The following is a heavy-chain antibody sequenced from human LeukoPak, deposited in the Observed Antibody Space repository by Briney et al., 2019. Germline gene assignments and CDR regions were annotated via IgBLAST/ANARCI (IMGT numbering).Heavy chain of an antibody. D-gene: IGHD3-22*01. CDR1: GFTFSSYA. J-gene: IGHJ1*01. Sequence: GGSLRLSCAASGFTFSSYAMHWVRQAPGKGLEWVAVISYDGSNKYYADSVNGRFTISRDNSKNTLYLQMNSLRAEDTAVYYCAREMYYYDSSGYPGAEYFQHWGQGTLVTVSS. V-gene: IGHV3-30-3*01. CDR3: AREMYYYDSSGYPGAEYFQH. CDR2: ISYDGSNK.